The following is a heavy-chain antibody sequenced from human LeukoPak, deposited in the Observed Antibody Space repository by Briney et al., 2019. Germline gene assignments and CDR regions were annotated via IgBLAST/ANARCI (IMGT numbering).Heavy chain of an antibody. J-gene: IGHJ4*02. D-gene: IGHD5-18*01. CDR3: AREGRIQLWFNFDY. CDR2: IYTSGST. V-gene: IGHV4-61*02. Sequence: SETLSLTCTVSGGSISSGSYYWSWIRQPAGKGLESIGRIYTSGSTNYNPSLKSRVTISVDTSKNQFSLKLSSVTAADTAVYYCAREGRIQLWFNFDYWGQGTLVTVSS. CDR1: GGSISSGSYY.